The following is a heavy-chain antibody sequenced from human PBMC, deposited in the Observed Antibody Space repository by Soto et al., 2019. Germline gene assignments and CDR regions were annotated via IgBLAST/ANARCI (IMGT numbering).Heavy chain of an antibody. D-gene: IGHD6-13*01. Sequence: PGGSLRLSCAASGFTFSSYGMNWVRRAPGKGLEWLAVIWSDGSQKYYADSVKGRFTISRDNSKNTLYLQMNSLRAEDTAVYYCARVMSSSWSDLWGQGALVTVSS. V-gene: IGHV3-33*01. CDR3: ARVMSSSWSDL. CDR2: IWSDGSQK. CDR1: GFTFSSYG. J-gene: IGHJ4*02.